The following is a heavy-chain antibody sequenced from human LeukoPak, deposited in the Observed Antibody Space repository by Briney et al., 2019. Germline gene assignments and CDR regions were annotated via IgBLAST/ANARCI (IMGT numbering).Heavy chain of an antibody. J-gene: IGHJ5*02. CDR1: GESFSGYY. Sequence: SETLSLTCAVYGESFSGYYWAWIRQPPGKRLEWIGEINDNGDTDYIPSLKSRVTISSDMSKKHFSLKLSSVTAADTALYFCASRRIAPSVTFWFDPWGQGTLVTVSS. D-gene: IGHD6-13*01. CDR3: ASRRIAPSVTFWFDP. V-gene: IGHV4-34*01. CDR2: INDNGDT.